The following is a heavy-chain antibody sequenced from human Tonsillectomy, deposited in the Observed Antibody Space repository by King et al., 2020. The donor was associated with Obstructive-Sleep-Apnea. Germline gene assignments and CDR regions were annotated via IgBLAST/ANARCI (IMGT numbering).Heavy chain of an antibody. D-gene: IGHD3-3*01. CDR3: ARSYDFWSGPHD. V-gene: IGHV3-23*04. CDR1: GFTFSSFV. J-gene: IGHJ4*02. Sequence: VQLVESGGGLVQPRGSLRLSCAASGFTFSSFVMNWVRQAPGKGLEWVSGISGSADSTYYADSVKGRFTISRDNSKNTLYLQMNSLRAEDTALYYCARSYDFWSGPHDWGQGTLVTVSS. CDR2: ISGSADST.